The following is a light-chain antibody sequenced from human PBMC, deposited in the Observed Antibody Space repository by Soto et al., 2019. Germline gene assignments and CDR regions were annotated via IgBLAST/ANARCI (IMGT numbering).Light chain of an antibody. Sequence: EIVLTQSPGTLSLSPGERATLSCKASQSVTSRYLAWYQQKPGQAPRLLIYGASSRATGIPDRFSGSGSGTDFTLTISRLEPEDFAVYFCQQYNNPPEYTFGQGTKLEIK. J-gene: IGKJ2*01. CDR3: QQYNNPPEYT. V-gene: IGKV3-20*01. CDR1: QSVTSRY. CDR2: GAS.